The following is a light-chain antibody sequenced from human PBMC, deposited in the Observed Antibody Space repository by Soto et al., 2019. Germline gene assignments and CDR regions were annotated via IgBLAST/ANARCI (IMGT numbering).Light chain of an antibody. CDR2: DAS. V-gene: IGKV3-11*01. J-gene: IGKJ1*01. CDR1: QSVSSY. Sequence: EIVLTQSPATLSLSPGERATLSCRASQSVSSYLAWYQQKPGQAPRLLIYDASNRATGIPARFSGSGSGTDFTLTISGLEPEDFAVYYCMQGTHWPRTFGQGTKVDIK. CDR3: MQGTHWPRT.